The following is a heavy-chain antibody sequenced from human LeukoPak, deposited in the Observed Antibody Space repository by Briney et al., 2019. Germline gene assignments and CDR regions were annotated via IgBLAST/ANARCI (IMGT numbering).Heavy chain of an antibody. V-gene: IGHV1-69*02. Sequence: SVKVSCRASGGTFSSYTISWVRQAPGQGLEWMGRIIPILGIANYAQKFQGRVTITADKSTSTAYMELSSLRSEDTAVYYCARAIGGQLLPDYWGQGTLVTVSS. CDR2: IIPILGIA. D-gene: IGHD2-2*01. CDR3: ARAIGGQLLPDY. CDR1: GGTFSSYT. J-gene: IGHJ4*02.